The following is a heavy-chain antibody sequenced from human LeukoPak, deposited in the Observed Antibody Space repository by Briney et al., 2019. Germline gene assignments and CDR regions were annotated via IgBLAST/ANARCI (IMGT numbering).Heavy chain of an antibody. CDR2: IKSNNDGGTA. Sequence: GGSLRLSCTASGLTFTTAWMSWVRQASGKGLEWVGRIKSNNDGGTADFGAPVKDRFTMSRDDSRNTFYLQMNSLRTDDTAVYYCTTDRYYFDPWGQGTLVTVSS. D-gene: IGHD3-22*01. V-gene: IGHV3-15*01. J-gene: IGHJ5*02. CDR3: TTDRYYFDP. CDR1: GLTFTTAW.